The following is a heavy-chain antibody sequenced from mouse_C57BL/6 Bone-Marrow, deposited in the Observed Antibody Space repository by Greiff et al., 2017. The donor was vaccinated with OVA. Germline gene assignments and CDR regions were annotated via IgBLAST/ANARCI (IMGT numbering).Heavy chain of an antibody. J-gene: IGHJ1*03. CDR1: GYTFTSYT. CDR2: INPSSGYT. Sequence: QVQLQQSGAELARPGASVKMSCKASGYTFTSYTMHWVKQRPGQGLEWIGYINPSSGYTKYNQKFKDKATLTADKSSSTAYMQLSSLTSEDSAVYYCARFTVVATRYFDVWGTGTTVTVSS. V-gene: IGHV1-4*01. CDR3: ARFTVVATRYFDV. D-gene: IGHD1-1*01.